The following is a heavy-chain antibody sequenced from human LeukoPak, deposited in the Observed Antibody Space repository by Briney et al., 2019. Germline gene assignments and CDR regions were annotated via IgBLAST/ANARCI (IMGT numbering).Heavy chain of an antibody. CDR1: GGTFSSYA. CDR3: ARPSYYYDSSGYPALDAFDI. Sequence: ASVKVSCKASGGTFSSYAISWVRQAPGQGLEWMGWISAYNGNTNYAQKLQGRVTMTTDTSTSTAYMELRSLRSDDTAVYYCARPSYYYDSSGYPALDAFDIWGQGTMVTVSS. J-gene: IGHJ3*02. V-gene: IGHV1-18*01. D-gene: IGHD3-22*01. CDR2: ISAYNGNT.